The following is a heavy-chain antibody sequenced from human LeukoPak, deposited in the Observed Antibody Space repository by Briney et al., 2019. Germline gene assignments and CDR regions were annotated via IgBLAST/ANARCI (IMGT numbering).Heavy chain of an antibody. V-gene: IGHV3-49*04. CDR3: TRDRGLTESTLFDY. CDR2: IRSKAYGGTT. D-gene: IGHD3-10*01. CDR1: GFTFGDYA. Sequence: GGSLRLSCTASGFTFGDYAMSWVRQAPGKGLEWVGFIRSKAYGGTTEYAASVKGRFTISRDDSKSIAYLQMNSLKTEDTAVYYCTRDRGLTESTLFDYWGQGTLVTVSS. J-gene: IGHJ4*02.